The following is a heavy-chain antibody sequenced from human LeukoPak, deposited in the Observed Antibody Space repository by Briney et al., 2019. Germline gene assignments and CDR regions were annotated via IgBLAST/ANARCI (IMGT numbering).Heavy chain of an antibody. V-gene: IGHV3-30*02. CDR2: IRYDGSNK. CDR1: KFTFSSYG. CDR3: AKEIWPTVTIPGRTYFDY. Sequence: GGSLRLSCAASKFTFSSYGMHGVRQAPGKGLEWVAFIRYDGSNKSYADSVKGRFTISRDNSKNTLYLQMNSLRAEDTAVYYCAKEIWPTVTIPGRTYFDYWGQGTLVTVSS. J-gene: IGHJ4*02. D-gene: IGHD4-17*01.